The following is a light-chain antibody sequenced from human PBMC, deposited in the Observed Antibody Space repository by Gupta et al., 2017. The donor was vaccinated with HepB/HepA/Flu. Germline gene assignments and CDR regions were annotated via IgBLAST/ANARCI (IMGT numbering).Light chain of an antibody. J-gene: IGLJ3*02. Sequence: QSALTQPASVSGSPGQSITISCTGTSSDVGGYNYVSWYQQHPGKAPKLMIYDVSNRPSGVSNRFSGYKSGTTAFLNISGLQAEDDAYYYCSSYTSSSTRVFGGGTKLTVL. V-gene: IGLV2-14*03. CDR1: SSDVGGYNY. CDR3: SSYTSSSTRV. CDR2: DVS.